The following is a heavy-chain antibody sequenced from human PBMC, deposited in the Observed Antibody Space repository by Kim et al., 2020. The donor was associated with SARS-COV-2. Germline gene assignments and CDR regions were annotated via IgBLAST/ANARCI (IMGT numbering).Heavy chain of an antibody. Sequence: ASVKVSCKTSGYTFTNYDINWVRQATGQGLEWMGWMNPKSGYTGSAQKFQGRVTMTRDTSISTAYMELSSLRSEDTAMYYCARVMGAIDYWGQGTLVTVSS. CDR1: GYTFTNYD. CDR3: ARVMGAIDY. D-gene: IGHD3-16*01. J-gene: IGHJ4*02. CDR2: MNPKSGYT. V-gene: IGHV1-8*01.